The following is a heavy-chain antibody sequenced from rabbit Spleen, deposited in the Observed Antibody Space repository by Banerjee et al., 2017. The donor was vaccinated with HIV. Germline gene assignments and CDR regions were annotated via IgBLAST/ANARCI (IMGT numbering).Heavy chain of an antibody. Sequence: QSLEESGGGLVQPEGSLTLTCTASGFSFSSHLYMCWVRQAPGKGLELIACIYGATGSSAWYANWAKGRFTISKASSTTVTLQMTSLTVADTATYFCARETSGYHGYLDLWGPGTLVTVS. D-gene: IGHD7-1*01. CDR3: ARETSGYHGYLDL. CDR1: GFSFSSHLY. CDR2: IYGATGSSA. V-gene: IGHV1S40*01. J-gene: IGHJ4*01.